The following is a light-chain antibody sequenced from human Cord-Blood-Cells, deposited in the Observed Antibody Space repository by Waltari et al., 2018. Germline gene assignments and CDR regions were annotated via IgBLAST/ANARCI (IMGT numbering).Light chain of an antibody. Sequence: SYELTQTHSVSVSPGQTARITCSGDALSKKYAYWYQQKSGQAPVLVIYEDSKRPSGIPERFSGSSSGTMATLTISGAQVEDEADYYCYSTDSSGNHRVFGGGTKLTVL. V-gene: IGLV3-10*01. CDR2: EDS. CDR1: ALSKKY. CDR3: YSTDSSGNHRV. J-gene: IGLJ2*01.